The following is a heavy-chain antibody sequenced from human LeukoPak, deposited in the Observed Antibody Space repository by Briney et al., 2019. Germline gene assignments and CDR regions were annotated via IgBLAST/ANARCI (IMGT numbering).Heavy chain of an antibody. CDR3: ARGSSGSSSWYYFDY. V-gene: IGHV3-30*04. CDR1: GFTFSSYA. J-gene: IGHJ4*02. D-gene: IGHD6-13*01. CDR2: ISYDGSNK. Sequence: GRSLRLSCAASGFTFSSYAMHWVRQAPGKGLEWVAVISYDGSNKYYADSVKGRFTISRDNSKNTLYLQMNSLRAEDTAVYYCARGSSGSSSWYYFDYWGQGTLVTVSS.